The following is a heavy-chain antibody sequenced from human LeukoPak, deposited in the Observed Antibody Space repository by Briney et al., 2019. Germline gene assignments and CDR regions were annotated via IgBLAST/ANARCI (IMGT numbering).Heavy chain of an antibody. D-gene: IGHD3-16*02. Sequence: ASVKVSCKASGGTFSSYAISWVRQATGQGLEWMGWMNPNSGNTGYAQKFQGRVTMTRNTSISTAYMELSSLRSEDTAVYYCARGKKLGYVWGSYRYNGFDYWGQGTLVTVSS. J-gene: IGHJ4*02. CDR1: GGTFSSYA. V-gene: IGHV1-8*02. CDR3: ARGKKLGYVWGSYRYNGFDY. CDR2: MNPNSGNT.